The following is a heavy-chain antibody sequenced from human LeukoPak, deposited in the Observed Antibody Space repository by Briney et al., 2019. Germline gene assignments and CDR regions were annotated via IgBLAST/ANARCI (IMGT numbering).Heavy chain of an antibody. J-gene: IGHJ5*02. CDR3: ARHTVAGTVGYDWFDP. CDR2: INPNSGGT. Sequence: GASVKVSCKASGYTFTGYYMHWVRQAPGQGLEWMGWINPNSGGTNYAQKFQGRVTMTRDTSISTAYMELSRLRSDDTAVYYCARHTVAGTVGYDWFDPWGQGTLVTVSS. CDR1: GYTFTGYY. D-gene: IGHD6-19*01. V-gene: IGHV1-2*02.